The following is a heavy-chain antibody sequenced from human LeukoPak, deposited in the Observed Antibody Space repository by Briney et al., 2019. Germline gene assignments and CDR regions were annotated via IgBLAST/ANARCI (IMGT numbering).Heavy chain of an antibody. V-gene: IGHV3-9*01. CDR3: AKDRWLQGYFDY. D-gene: IGHD5-24*01. Sequence: GGSLRLSCAASGFTFDDYAMHWVRQAPGKGLEWVSGISWNSGSIGYADSEKGRFTISRDNAKNSLYLQMNSLRAEDTAVYYCAKDRWLQGYFDYWGQGTLVTVSS. CDR2: ISWNSGSI. J-gene: IGHJ4*02. CDR1: GFTFDDYA.